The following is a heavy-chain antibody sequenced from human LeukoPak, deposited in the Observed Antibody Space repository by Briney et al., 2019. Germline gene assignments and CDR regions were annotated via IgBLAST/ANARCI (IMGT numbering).Heavy chain of an antibody. V-gene: IGHV3-23*01. D-gene: IGHD3-3*01. J-gene: IGHJ4*02. CDR3: ARIYGDFWSGYLDY. CDR1: GFTFSSYA. Sequence: GGSLRLSCAASGFTFSSYAMSWVRQDPGKGLEWASLISGSGGNTYYADSVKGRFTISRDNSKNTLYLQMNSLRADDTAVYYCARIYGDFWSGYLDYWGQGTLVTVSS. CDR2: ISGSGGNT.